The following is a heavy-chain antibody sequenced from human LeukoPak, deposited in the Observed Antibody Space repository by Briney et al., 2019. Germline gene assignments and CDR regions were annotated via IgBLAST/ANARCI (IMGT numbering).Heavy chain of an antibody. V-gene: IGHV4-30-4*08. CDR1: GGSISSGDYY. J-gene: IGHJ4*02. CDR2: IYQSGST. Sequence: PSETLSLTCTVSGGSISSGDYYWIWIRQHPGKGLEWIGYIYQSGSTYYNPSLKSRVTISVDTSKNQFSLRLSFVTAADTAVYYCARYPTAMVSFDYWGQGTLVTVSS. D-gene: IGHD5-18*01. CDR3: ARYPTAMVSFDY.